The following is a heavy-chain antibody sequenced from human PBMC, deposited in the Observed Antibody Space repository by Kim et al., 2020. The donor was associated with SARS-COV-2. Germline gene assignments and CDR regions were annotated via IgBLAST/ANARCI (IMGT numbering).Heavy chain of an antibody. J-gene: IGHJ6*02. D-gene: IGHD3-10*01. CDR3: ASGRAGIVPSPILGFGPHYDYCRMDV. Sequence: SETLSLTCAVYGGSFSGYSWNWIRQPPGQGLEWIGEINHSGGLNHNPSPKRRVTISMDTSKNQFSLKVTFVTAADTAFYYCASGRAGIVPSPILGFGPHYDYCRMDVWGDGTTVTVS. CDR2: INHSGGL. CDR1: GGSFSGYS. V-gene: IGHV4-34*01.